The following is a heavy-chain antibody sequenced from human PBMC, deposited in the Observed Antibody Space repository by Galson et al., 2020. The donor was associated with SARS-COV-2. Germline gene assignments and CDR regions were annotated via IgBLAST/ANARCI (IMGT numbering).Heavy chain of an antibody. CDR3: ARGHHALEV. CDR1: GASISDYY. CDR2: IHYSGST. V-gene: IGHV4-59*01. J-gene: IGHJ6*02. Sequence: SQTLSLTCTVSGASISDYYWSWLRQSPGKGLEWIGYIHYSGSTNNNPSLKSRLTISVDASKNQFSLKLTSLTTADTAVYYCARGHHALEVWGQGTTVTVSS.